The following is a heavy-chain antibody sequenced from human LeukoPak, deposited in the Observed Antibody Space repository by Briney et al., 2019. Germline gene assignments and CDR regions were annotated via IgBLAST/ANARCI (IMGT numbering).Heavy chain of an antibody. Sequence: GSLRLSCAASGFTFSSYDMHWVRQATGKGLEGVSATGTAGDTYYPGSVKGRFTISRENAKNSLYLQMNSLRAGDTAVYYCARGGSSSSGGVDYWGQGTLATVSS. D-gene: IGHD6-6*01. J-gene: IGHJ4*02. V-gene: IGHV3-13*01. CDR2: TGTAGDT. CDR1: GFTFSSYD. CDR3: ARGGSSSSGGVDY.